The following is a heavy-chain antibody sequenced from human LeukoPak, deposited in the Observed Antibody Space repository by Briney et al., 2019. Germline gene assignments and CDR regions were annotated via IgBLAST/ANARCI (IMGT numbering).Heavy chain of an antibody. J-gene: IGHJ6*03. D-gene: IGHD6-13*01. CDR1: GYTFTSYG. CDR2: ISAYNGNT. V-gene: IGHV1-18*01. CDR3: ARELKKRIAAAGHYYYYMDV. Sequence: ASVKVSCKASGYTFTSYGISWVRQAPGQGLEWMGWISAYNGNTNYAQKLQGRVTMTTDTSTSTAYMELRSLRSDDTAVYYCARELKKRIAAAGHYYYYMDVWGKGTTVTVSS.